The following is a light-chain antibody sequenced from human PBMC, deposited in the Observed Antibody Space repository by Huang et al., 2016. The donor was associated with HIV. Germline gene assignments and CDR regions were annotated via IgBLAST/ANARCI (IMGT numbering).Light chain of an antibody. J-gene: IGKJ4*01. CDR2: WAS. CDR1: QSVLYSSNNKNY. V-gene: IGKV4-1*01. Sequence: DIVMTQSPESLAVSLGERATINCKSRQSVLYSSNNKNYLAWYPQKPGQPKLLIYWASTREAGVPDRFSGSGSGTDFTLTISSLQAEDVAVYYCQQYLRTPLTFGGGTKVEIK. CDR3: QQYLRTPLT.